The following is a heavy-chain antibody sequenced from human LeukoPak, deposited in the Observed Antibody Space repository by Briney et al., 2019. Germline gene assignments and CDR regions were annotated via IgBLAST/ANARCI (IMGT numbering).Heavy chain of an antibody. Sequence: SETRSLTWTVAGGSISSSSYDWGWLRQPPGTGLEGIGSIYNSESTYDKSALKRRVTRSVDTAKNQLSLKLSSVTAADTAVYYCAREGGGYGGFDYWGQGTLVTVSS. J-gene: IGHJ4*02. D-gene: IGHD5-18*01. CDR3: AREGGGYGGFDY. CDR2: IYNSEST. V-gene: IGHV4-39*07. CDR1: GGSISSSSYD.